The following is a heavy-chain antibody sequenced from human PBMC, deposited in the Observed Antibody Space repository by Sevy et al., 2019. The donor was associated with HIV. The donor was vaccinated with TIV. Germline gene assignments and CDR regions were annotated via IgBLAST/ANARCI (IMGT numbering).Heavy chain of an antibody. D-gene: IGHD1-26*01. CDR1: GFSFSGYV. V-gene: IGHV3-23*01. Sequence: GGSLRLSCAASGFSFSGYVINWVRQAPGKGLEWVSSISGRDSSTYYADSVRGRFIISRDNSENTLYLQMNGLRAEDTAVSYCAKVTLWELLAAHDAFDVWGQGTMVTVSS. CDR3: AKVTLWELLAAHDAFDV. J-gene: IGHJ3*01. CDR2: ISGRDSST.